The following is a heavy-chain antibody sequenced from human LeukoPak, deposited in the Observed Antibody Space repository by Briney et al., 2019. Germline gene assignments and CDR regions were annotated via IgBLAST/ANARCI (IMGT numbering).Heavy chain of an antibody. J-gene: IGHJ6*03. CDR3: ARVVVVTAIGGYYYYMDV. Sequence: VASVKVSCKASGYTFTGYYMHRVRQAPGQGLEWMGWINPNSGGTNYAQKFQGRVTMTRDTSISTAYMELSRLRSDDTAVYYCARVVVVTAIGGYYYYMDVWGKGTTVTVSS. D-gene: IGHD2-21*02. CDR2: INPNSGGT. V-gene: IGHV1-2*02. CDR1: GYTFTGYY.